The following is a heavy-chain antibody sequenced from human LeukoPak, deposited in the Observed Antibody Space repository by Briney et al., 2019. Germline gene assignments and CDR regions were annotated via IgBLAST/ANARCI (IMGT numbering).Heavy chain of an antibody. CDR3: ARVVGKSGSYPFDY. V-gene: IGHV1-69*05. D-gene: IGHD1-26*01. J-gene: IGHJ4*02. CDR2: IIPIFGTA. CDR1: GGTFSSYA. Sequence: GASVKVSCKASGGTFSSYAISWVRQAPGQGLEWMGGIIPIFGTANYAQKFQGRVTITTDESTSTAYMELSSLRSEDTAVCYCARVVGKSGSYPFDYWGQGTLVTVSS.